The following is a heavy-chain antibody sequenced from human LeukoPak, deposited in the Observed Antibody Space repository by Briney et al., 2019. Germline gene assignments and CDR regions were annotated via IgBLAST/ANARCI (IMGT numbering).Heavy chain of an antibody. CDR2: ITWDGGTT. V-gene: IGHV3-43*01. D-gene: IGHD6-13*01. Sequence: PGGSLRLSCAASGFFSDEYRLHLVRQPPGNGLESIPLITWDGGTTYYADSVRGRFTISRDNSKNSLFLRMNSLRPEDTALYYCARDRTAEAGSDYYMGVWGNGTTVIVSS. CDR1: GFFSDEYR. J-gene: IGHJ6*03. CDR3: ARDRTAEAGSDYYMGV.